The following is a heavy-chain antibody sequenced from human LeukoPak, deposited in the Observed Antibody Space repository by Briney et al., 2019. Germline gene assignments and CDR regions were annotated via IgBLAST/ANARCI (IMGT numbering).Heavy chain of an antibody. CDR3: ARDRITMVRGVINWFDP. J-gene: IGHJ5*02. Sequence: GASVKVSCKASGYTFTGYYMHSVRQAPGQGLEWMGWINPNSGGTNYAQKFQGRVTMTRDTSISTAYMELSRLRSDDTAVYYCARDRITMVRGVINWFDPWGQGTLVTVSS. D-gene: IGHD3-10*01. V-gene: IGHV1-2*02. CDR2: INPNSGGT. CDR1: GYTFTGYY.